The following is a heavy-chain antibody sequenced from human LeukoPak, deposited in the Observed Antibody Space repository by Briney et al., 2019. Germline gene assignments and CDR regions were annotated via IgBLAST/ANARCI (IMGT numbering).Heavy chain of an antibody. D-gene: IGHD2-2*01. CDR2: INPNSGGT. Sequence: ASVKVSCKASEYTFTGYYMHWVRQAPGQGLEWMGWINPNSGGTNYAQKFQGRVTMARDTSISTAYMELSRLRSDDTAVYYCARVVPAARRTYNWFDPWGQGTLVTVSS. CDR1: EYTFTGYY. CDR3: ARVVPAARRTYNWFDP. V-gene: IGHV1-2*02. J-gene: IGHJ5*02.